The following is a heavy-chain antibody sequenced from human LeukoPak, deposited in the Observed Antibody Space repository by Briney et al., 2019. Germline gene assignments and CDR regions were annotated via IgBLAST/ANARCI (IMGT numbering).Heavy chain of an antibody. CDR2: INWNGGGT. J-gene: IGHJ4*02. Sequence: GGSLRLSCAASGFTFDDYGMSWVRQAPGKGLEWVSGINWNGGGTGYADSVKGRFTISRDNAKNSLYLQMNSLRAEDTALYYCARGRDYYDSSGYYYFDYWGQGTLVTVSS. D-gene: IGHD3-22*01. V-gene: IGHV3-20*04. CDR3: ARGRDYYDSSGYYYFDY. CDR1: GFTFDDYG.